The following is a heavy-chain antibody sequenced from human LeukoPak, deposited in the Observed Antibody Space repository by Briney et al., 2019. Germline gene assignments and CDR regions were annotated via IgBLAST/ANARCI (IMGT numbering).Heavy chain of an antibody. V-gene: IGHV2-5*02. CDR3: AHSLGRRKDYYYMDV. Sequence: SGPTLVKTTQTLTLTCAFSGFSFTTSGVGVGWIRQPPGKALEWLALLYWDGDSRYSLSLKNRLTITKDTSKNQVVLRMINMDPVDTATYFCAHSLGRRKDYYYMDVWGKGTTVTVSS. J-gene: IGHJ6*03. D-gene: IGHD7-27*01. CDR2: LYWDGDS. CDR1: GFSFTTSGVG.